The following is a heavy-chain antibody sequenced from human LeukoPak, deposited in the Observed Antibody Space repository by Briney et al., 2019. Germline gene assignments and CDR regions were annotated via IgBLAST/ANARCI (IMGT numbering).Heavy chain of an antibody. J-gene: IGHJ4*02. CDR1: GFTFSSYA. V-gene: IGHV3-23*01. Sequence: PGGSLRLSCAASGFTFSSYAMSWVRQAPGKGLEWVSAISGSGGGTYYADSVKGRFTISRDNSKNTLYLQMNSLRAEDTAVYYCAKDRGYSGYERFFDSWGQGTLVTVSS. D-gene: IGHD5-12*01. CDR2: ISGSGGGT. CDR3: AKDRGYSGYERFFDS.